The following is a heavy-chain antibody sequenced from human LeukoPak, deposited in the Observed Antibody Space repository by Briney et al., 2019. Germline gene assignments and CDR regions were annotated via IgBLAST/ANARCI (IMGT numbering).Heavy chain of an antibody. CDR3: ARDAPGYSGYDPWFDP. Sequence: ASVKVSCKVSGYTLTELSMHWVRQAPGKGLEWMGGFDPEDGETIYAQKFQGRVTMTEDTSTDTAYMELRSLRSDDTAVYYCARDAPGYSGYDPWFDPWGQGTLVTVSS. V-gene: IGHV1-24*01. CDR1: GYTLTELS. CDR2: FDPEDGET. J-gene: IGHJ5*02. D-gene: IGHD5-12*01.